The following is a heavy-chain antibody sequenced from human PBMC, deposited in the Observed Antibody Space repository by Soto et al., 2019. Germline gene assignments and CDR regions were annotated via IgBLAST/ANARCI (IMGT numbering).Heavy chain of an antibody. Sequence: QVQLVQSGAEVKKPGASVKVSCKASGYTFTSYAMHWVRQAPGQRLEWMGWINAANGNTKYSQKFQGRVTITRDTSASTAYMELSSLRSEDTAVYYCANALGLYYFDYWGQGTRVTVSS. V-gene: IGHV1-3*01. CDR2: INAANGNT. J-gene: IGHJ4*02. CDR1: GYTFTSYA. D-gene: IGHD3-16*01. CDR3: ANALGLYYFDY.